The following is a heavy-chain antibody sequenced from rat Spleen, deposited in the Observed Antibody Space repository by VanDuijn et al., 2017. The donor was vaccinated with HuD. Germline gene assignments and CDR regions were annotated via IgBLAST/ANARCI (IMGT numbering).Heavy chain of an antibody. CDR3: TTEFVDYYSGDYFDY. Sequence: EVQLVESGGGLVQPGRSMKLSCAASGFPFSNYDMAWARPAPTKGLEWVASIRYAGSSTYYRDSVKGRFTISRDNAKSTLYLQMDSLRSEDTATYYCTTEFVDYYSGDYFDYWGQGVMVTVSS. V-gene: IGHV5-20*01. CDR1: GFPFSNYD. J-gene: IGHJ2*01. CDR2: IRYAGSST. D-gene: IGHD1-1*01.